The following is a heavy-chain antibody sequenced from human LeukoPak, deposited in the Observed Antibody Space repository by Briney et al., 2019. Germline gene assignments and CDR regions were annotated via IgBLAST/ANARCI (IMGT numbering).Heavy chain of an antibody. CDR2: INHSGST. Sequence: SSETPSLTCAVYGGSFSGYYWSWIRQPPGKGLEWIGEINHSGSTNYNPSLKSRVTISVDTSKNQFSLKLSSVTAADTAVYYCARRVQPYYFDYWGQGTLVTVSS. CDR1: GGSFSGYY. D-gene: IGHD1-1*01. CDR3: ARRVQPYYFDY. J-gene: IGHJ4*02. V-gene: IGHV4-34*01.